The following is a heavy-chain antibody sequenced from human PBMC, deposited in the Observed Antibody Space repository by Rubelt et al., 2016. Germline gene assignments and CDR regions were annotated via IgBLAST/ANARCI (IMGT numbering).Heavy chain of an antibody. CDR1: GFSFSTSAVG. J-gene: IGHJ4*02. D-gene: IGHD6-6*01. CDR3: AHTYSSSSWFNQ. CDR2: IYWGDDK. V-gene: IGHV2-5*02. Sequence: QITLKESGPTLVRPTQTLTLTCTFSGFSFSTSAVGVGWIRQPPGKALEWLALIYWGDDKLYSPSLKSRLTIIKDTSKNQVVRSMTNMDHVDTATYYCAHTYSSSSWFNQWGQGTLVSVSS.